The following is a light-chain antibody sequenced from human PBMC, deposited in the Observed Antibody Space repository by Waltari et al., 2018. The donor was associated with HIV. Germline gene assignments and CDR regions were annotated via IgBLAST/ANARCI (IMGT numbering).Light chain of an antibody. J-gene: IGLJ3*02. CDR2: EVS. V-gene: IGLV2-14*01. CDR3: SSYTSSSTHWVWV. CDR1: SSDVGGYNY. Sequence: QSALTQPASVSGSPGQSITISCTGTSSDVGGYNYVSWYQQPPGKAPKLMIYEVSNRPSGVSNRFSGSKSGNTASLTISGLQAEDEADYYCSSYTSSSTHWVWVFGGGTKLTVL.